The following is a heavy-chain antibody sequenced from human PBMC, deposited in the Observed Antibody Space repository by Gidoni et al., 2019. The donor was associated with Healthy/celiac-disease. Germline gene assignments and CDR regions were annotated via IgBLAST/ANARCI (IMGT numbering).Heavy chain of an antibody. CDR2: IIPILGIA. CDR3: ARDSTFDYGDYVAWYFDL. CDR1: GGTFSSYA. D-gene: IGHD4-17*01. J-gene: IGHJ2*01. V-gene: IGHV1-69*04. Sequence: QVQLVQSGAEVKKPGSSVKVSCKASGGTFSSYAISWVRQAPGQGLEWMGRIIPILGIANYAQKFQGRVTITADKSTSTAYMELSSLRSEDTAVYYCARDSTFDYGDYVAWYFDLWGRGTLVTVSS.